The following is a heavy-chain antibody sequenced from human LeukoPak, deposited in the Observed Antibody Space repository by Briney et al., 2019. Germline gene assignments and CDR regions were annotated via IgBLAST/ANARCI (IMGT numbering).Heavy chain of an antibody. D-gene: IGHD2-2*01. V-gene: IGHV1-2*02. CDR3: ARAPYCSSTSCYWFYNWFDP. CDR2: INPNSGGT. Sequence: ASVKVSCKASGYTFTGYYMHWVRQAPGQGLEWMGWINPNSGGTNYAQKFQGRVTMTRDTSISTAYMELSRLRSDDTAVYYCARAPYCSSTSCYWFYNWFDPGAREPWSPSPQ. CDR1: GYTFTGYY. J-gene: IGHJ5*02.